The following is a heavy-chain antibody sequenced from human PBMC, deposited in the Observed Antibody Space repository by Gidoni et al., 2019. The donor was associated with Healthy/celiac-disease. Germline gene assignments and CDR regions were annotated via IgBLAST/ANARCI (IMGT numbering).Heavy chain of an antibody. CDR1: GYTFTGYY. J-gene: IGHJ6*02. CDR2: INPNSGGT. D-gene: IGHD3-22*01. V-gene: IGHV1-2*04. Sequence: QVQLVQSGAEVKKPGASVKVSCKASGYTFTGYYMHWVRQAPGQGLEWMGWINPNSGGTNYAQKFQGWVTMTRDTSISTAYMELSRLRSDDTAVYYCARDYYDSSGYSYGMDVWGQGTTVTVSS. CDR3: ARDYYDSSGYSYGMDV.